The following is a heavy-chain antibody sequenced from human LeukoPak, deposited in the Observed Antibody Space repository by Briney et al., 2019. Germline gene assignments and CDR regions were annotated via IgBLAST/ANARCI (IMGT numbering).Heavy chain of an antibody. D-gene: IGHD3-10*01. CDR2: MNPNSGNT. CDR3: AGGLLRDGGF. Sequence: VSVKVSCKASGFSFTGYYMHWVRQAPGQGLEWMGWMNPNSGNTGYAQKFQGRVTMTRNTSISTAYMELSSLRSEDTAVYYCAGGLLRDGGFWGQGTLVTVSS. V-gene: IGHV1-8*02. CDR1: GFSFTGYY. J-gene: IGHJ4*02.